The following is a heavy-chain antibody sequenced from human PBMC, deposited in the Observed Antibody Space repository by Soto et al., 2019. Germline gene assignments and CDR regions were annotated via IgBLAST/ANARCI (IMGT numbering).Heavy chain of an antibody. CDR3: AKEAFVWSPSFDY. D-gene: IGHD3-10*01. CDR2: ISGSGGST. Sequence: QPGGSLRLSCAASGFTFDPYWMNWVRQAPDKGLEWVSTISGSGGSTYYADSVKGRFTISRDNSKNTRYLQMNSLRAEETAVYYCAKEAFVWSPSFDYWGQGTLVTVSS. J-gene: IGHJ4*02. CDR1: GFTFDPYW. V-gene: IGHV3-23*01.